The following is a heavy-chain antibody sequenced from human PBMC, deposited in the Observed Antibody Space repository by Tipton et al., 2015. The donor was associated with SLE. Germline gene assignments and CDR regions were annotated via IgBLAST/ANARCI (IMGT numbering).Heavy chain of an antibody. Sequence: QLVQSGAEVRKPGASVKVSCKASGYSFSGYGITWVRQAPGQGLEWMGWITPYGGDTHRPRTYYAQRFQDRVTLTTDTSASTAYMELRSLRSDDTAVYYCARVVGEKYLGYCDLWGRGTLVSVSS. V-gene: IGHV1-18*01. J-gene: IGHJ2*01. CDR1: GYSFSGYG. CDR3: ARVVGEKYLGYCDL. CDR2: ITPYGGDTHRPRT. D-gene: IGHD1-26*01.